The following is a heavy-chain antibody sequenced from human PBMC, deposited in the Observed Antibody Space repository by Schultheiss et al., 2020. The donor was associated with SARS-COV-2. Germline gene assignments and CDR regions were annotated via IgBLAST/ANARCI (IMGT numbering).Heavy chain of an antibody. CDR3: ASLAAADYFDY. J-gene: IGHJ4*02. V-gene: IGHV3-48*03. CDR1: GFSFSGYE. CDR2: IGSRGDTI. D-gene: IGHD6-13*01. Sequence: GGSLRLSCAASGFSFSGYEMNWVRQAPGKGLEWVSNIGSRGDTIYYADSVKGRFTNSRDNAKNSLYLQMNSLRAEDTAVYYCASLAAADYFDYWGQGTLVTVSS.